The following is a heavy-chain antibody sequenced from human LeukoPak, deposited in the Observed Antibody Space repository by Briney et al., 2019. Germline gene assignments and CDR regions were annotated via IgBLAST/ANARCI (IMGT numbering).Heavy chain of an antibody. V-gene: IGHV3-30*18. D-gene: IGHD5-18*01. CDR2: ISHDGNNK. CDR1: GSTFRRYV. J-gene: IGHJ4*02. CDR3: AKALQVGLFGFDY. Sequence: PGWSLTLSCAASGSTFRRYVLHELRQAPGKGLEWVAVISHDGNNKYYADSVKGRFTISRDNSKNTLYLQMNSLRAEDTAVYYCAKALQVGLFGFDYWGQGTLVTVSS.